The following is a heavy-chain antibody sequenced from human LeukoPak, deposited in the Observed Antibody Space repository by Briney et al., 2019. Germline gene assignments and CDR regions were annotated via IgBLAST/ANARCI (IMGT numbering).Heavy chain of an antibody. V-gene: IGHV3-21*01. J-gene: IGHJ4*02. CDR1: GFTFSSFT. D-gene: IGHD6-6*01. CDR2: ISSSSSYI. Sequence: GGSLRLSCAASGFTFSSFTMNWVRQAPGKGLEWVSSISSSSSYIYSADSVKGRLTISRDNARNSLYLRMNSLRAEDTAVYYCARDPGAYSSSPIDYWGQGTLVTVSS. CDR3: ARDPGAYSSSPIDY.